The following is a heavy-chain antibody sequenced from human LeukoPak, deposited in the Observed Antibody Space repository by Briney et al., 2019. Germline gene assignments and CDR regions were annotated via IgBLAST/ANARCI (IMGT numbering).Heavy chain of an antibody. CDR1: GFSFDNYW. D-gene: IGHD5-24*01. V-gene: IGHV3-74*01. Sequence: GGSLRLSCAGSGFSFDNYWMHWVRQAPGKGLVWVSRIHSDGRVTTYADSVKGRFTISKDSARNTLYLQMNTLRVEDTAVYYCARAQDTYNSLYFDYWGQGALVTVPS. CDR2: IHSDGRVT. J-gene: IGHJ4*02. CDR3: ARAQDTYNSLYFDY.